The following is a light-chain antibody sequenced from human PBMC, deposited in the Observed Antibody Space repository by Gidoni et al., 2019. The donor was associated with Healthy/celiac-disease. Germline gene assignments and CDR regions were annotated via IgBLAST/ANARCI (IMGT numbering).Light chain of an antibody. CDR2: AAS. Sequence: DIQMTPSPSSLSASVGDRLTITCRASQSISSYLNWYQQKPGKAPKLLIYAASRLQSGVPSRFSGSGSGTDVTLTISSLQHEDFATYYCQQSYSTPYTFGQXTKLEIK. J-gene: IGKJ2*01. CDR3: QQSYSTPYT. CDR1: QSISSY. V-gene: IGKV1-39*01.